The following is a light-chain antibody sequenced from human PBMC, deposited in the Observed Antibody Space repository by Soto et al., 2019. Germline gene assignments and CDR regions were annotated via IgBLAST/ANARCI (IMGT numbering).Light chain of an antibody. V-gene: IGKV1-39*01. Sequence: DIQMTQSPSSLSASVGDRVTITCRASQSISSSLNWYQQKPGKAPKLLLSAASSLQSGVPSRFSGSGSGTDFTVPISSLQPEDFGTYYCQQSYSPPRTFGQGTKVEIK. J-gene: IGKJ1*01. CDR2: AAS. CDR3: QQSYSPPRT. CDR1: QSISSS.